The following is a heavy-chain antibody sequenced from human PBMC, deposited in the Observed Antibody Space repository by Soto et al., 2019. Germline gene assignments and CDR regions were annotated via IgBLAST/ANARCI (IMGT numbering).Heavy chain of an antibody. Sequence: GGSLRLSCAASGFTFSNAWMSWVRQAPGKGLEWVGRIKSKTDGGTTDYAAPVKGRFTISRDDSKNTLYLQMNSLKTEDTAVYYCTTAHYDFWSGYYNSDYWGQGTLVTVSS. CDR1: GFTFSNAW. CDR3: TTAHYDFWSGYYNSDY. J-gene: IGHJ4*02. V-gene: IGHV3-15*01. CDR2: IKSKTDGGTT. D-gene: IGHD3-3*01.